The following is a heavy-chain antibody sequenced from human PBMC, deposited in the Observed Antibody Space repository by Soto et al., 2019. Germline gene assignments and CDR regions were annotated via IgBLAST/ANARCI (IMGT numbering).Heavy chain of an antibody. CDR3: AKYRRTDAEGYRLDF. CDR1: GGSINGYY. J-gene: IGHJ4*02. Sequence: SETLSLTCTLSGGSINGYYWSWIRQPPGKGLEWIGYVYYSGSTKYNPSLESRVTISVDMSNNQFSLMLTSVTAADTAVYYCAKYRRTDAEGYRLDFWGQGTLVTVSS. V-gene: IGHV4-59*01. CDR2: VYYSGST. D-gene: IGHD5-12*01.